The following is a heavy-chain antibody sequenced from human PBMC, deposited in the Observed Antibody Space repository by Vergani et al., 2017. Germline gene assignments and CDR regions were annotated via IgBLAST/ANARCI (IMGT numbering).Heavy chain of an antibody. Sequence: QVQLVESGGGVVQPGRSLRLSCAASGFTFSSYGMHWVRQAPGKGLEWVAVIWYDGSNKDYADSVKGRFTISRDNSKNTLDLQMNSLRAEDTAVYYCARDIDYYGSGSYIAYWGQGTLVTVSS. CDR1: GFTFSSYG. J-gene: IGHJ4*02. D-gene: IGHD3-10*01. V-gene: IGHV3-33*01. CDR2: IWYDGSNK. CDR3: ARDIDYYGSGSYIAY.